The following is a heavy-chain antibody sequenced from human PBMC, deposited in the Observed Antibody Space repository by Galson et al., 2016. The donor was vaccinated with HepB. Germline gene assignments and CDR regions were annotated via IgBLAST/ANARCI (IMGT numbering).Heavy chain of an antibody. J-gene: IGHJ5*02. CDR3: AAGSPQVRSFRQGRLVVPAAMRWFDP. V-gene: IGHV1-58*01. Sequence: SVKVSCKASGFNFTSSAVQWVRQVRGQRLEWIGWIVIGSGHTHYAQDFQGRVTFTSDMSTTTAYLELSSLRSDDTAVYYCAAGSPQVRSFRQGRLVVPAAMRWFDPWGQGTLITVSP. CDR1: GFNFTSSA. D-gene: IGHD2-2*01. CDR2: IVIGSGHT.